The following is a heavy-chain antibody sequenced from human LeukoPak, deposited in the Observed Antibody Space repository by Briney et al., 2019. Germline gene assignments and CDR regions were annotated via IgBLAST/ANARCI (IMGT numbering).Heavy chain of an antibody. J-gene: IGHJ4*02. CDR1: GFTFNRNA. D-gene: IGHD6-19*01. V-gene: IGHV3-23*01. CDR3: VRRGDASSGWGDHDF. Sequence: GGSLGLSCAASGFTFNRNAISWVRQAPGKGLEWVSTIGGSGDKTFYADSVKGRFTNSRDNSKNMVHLQMNSLTGEDTALYYCVRRGDASSGWGDHDFWGQGALVTVSS. CDR2: IGGSGDKT.